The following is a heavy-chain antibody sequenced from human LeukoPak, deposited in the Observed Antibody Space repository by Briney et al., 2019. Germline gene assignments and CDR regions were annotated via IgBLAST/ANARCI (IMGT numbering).Heavy chain of an antibody. CDR3: ARAYGDYYYYYMDV. CDR2: INPSGGST. J-gene: IGHJ6*03. D-gene: IGHD4-17*01. CDR1: GGTFSSYA. V-gene: IGHV1-46*01. Sequence: ASVKVSCKASGGTFSSYAISWVRQAPGQGLEWMGIINPSGGSTSYAQKFQGRVTMTRDTSTSTVYMELSSLRPEDTAVYYCARAYGDYYYYYMDVWGKGTTVTVSS.